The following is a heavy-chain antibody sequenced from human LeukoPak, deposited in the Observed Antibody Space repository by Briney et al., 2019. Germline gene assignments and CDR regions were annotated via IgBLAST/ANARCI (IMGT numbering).Heavy chain of an antibody. J-gene: IGHJ5*02. CDR3: ARGLTMVRGVLRWFDP. CDR1: GFTFSSYA. V-gene: IGHV3-7*03. Sequence: GRSLRLPCAASGFTFSSYAMHWVRQAPGKGLEWVANINQDGSEKYYMDSVKGRFTISRDNAKNSLYVQMNSLRAEDTAVYYCARGLTMVRGVLRWFDPWGQGTLVTVSS. CDR2: INQDGSEK. D-gene: IGHD3-10*01.